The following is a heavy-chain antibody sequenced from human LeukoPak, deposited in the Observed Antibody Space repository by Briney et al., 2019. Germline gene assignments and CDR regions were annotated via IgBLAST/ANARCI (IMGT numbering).Heavy chain of an antibody. D-gene: IGHD7-27*01. Sequence: WIGYVYYTGTTTYSPSLRSRVTISVDTSRNDFSLKLSSVTAADTAVYFCARHTGIRSAFDFWGQGTMVTVSS. J-gene: IGHJ3*01. CDR3: ARHTGIRSAFDF. V-gene: IGHV4-61*07. CDR2: VYYTGTT.